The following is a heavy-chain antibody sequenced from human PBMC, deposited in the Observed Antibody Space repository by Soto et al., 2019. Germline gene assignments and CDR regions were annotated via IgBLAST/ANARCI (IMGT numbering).Heavy chain of an antibody. V-gene: IGHV4-30-4*01. CDR1: GGSISSGDYY. CDR2: IYYSGST. CDR3: ARGGSRRYCGSTSCYSTWFDP. J-gene: IGHJ5*02. D-gene: IGHD2-2*01. Sequence: PSETLSLTCTVSGGSISSGDYYWSWIRRPPGKGLEWIGYIYYSGSTYYNPSLKSRVTISVDTSKDQFSLKLSSVTAADTAVYYCARGGSRRYCGSTSCYSTWFDPWGQGTLVTVSS.